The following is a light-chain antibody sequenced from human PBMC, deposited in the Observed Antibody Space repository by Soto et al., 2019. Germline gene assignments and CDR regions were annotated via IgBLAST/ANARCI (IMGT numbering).Light chain of an antibody. Sequence: DIVMTQSPDSLAVSLGERATIDCKSSQSLLYSSNNKNYLAWYQQEPGQPPKLLIYWASTRESGVPDRFSGSGSGTDFTLTISSLQAEDVAVYYCHQYYTTPWTFGQGTKVDIK. CDR3: HQYYTTPWT. CDR1: QSLLYSSNNKNY. V-gene: IGKV4-1*01. CDR2: WAS. J-gene: IGKJ1*01.